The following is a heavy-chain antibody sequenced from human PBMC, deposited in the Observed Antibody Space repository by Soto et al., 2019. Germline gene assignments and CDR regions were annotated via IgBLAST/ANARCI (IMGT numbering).Heavy chain of an antibody. Sequence: SETLSLTCTVSGVSISNSSYYWGWIRRPPGKGLEWIGTIYYSGITYYNPSLKSRVTISVDTSKNQFSLKLTSVTAADTAVYYCARHGSSWGQGTLVTVSS. CDR3: ARHGSS. CDR1: GVSISNSSYY. V-gene: IGHV4-39*01. J-gene: IGHJ4*02. CDR2: IYYSGIT.